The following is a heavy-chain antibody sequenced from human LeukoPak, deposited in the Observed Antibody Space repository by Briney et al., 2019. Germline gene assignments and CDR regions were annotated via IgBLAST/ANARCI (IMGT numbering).Heavy chain of an antibody. D-gene: IGHD4-17*01. Sequence: SETLSLTCTVSGDSISSYYWNWIRQPPGKGLEWIGYIFYSVNTNYNPSLKSRVTISVDTSKNQFSLKLSSVTAADTAVYYCARGGTTVTPGLLWFDPWGQGTLVTVSS. CDR3: ARGGTTVTPGLLWFDP. J-gene: IGHJ5*02. CDR1: GDSISSYY. V-gene: IGHV4-59*01. CDR2: IFYSVNT.